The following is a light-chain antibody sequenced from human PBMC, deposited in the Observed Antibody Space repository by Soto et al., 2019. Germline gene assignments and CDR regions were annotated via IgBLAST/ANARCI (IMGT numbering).Light chain of an antibody. CDR3: QQYDSSPWT. J-gene: IGKJ1*01. V-gene: IGKV3-20*01. Sequence: EIVLTQSPGTVSLSPGERATLSCRASQSVSRSYLAWYQQKLGQAPRLLIYGASSRATGIPDRFSGSGSGTDFTLTISRLEPEDFAVYYCQQYDSSPWTFGQGTKVDIK. CDR1: QSVSRSY. CDR2: GAS.